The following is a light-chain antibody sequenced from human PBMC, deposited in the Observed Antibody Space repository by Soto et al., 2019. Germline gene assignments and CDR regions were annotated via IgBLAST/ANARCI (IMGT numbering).Light chain of an antibody. J-gene: IGLJ1*01. V-gene: IGLV3-21*02. Sequence: SYALTPTPSASVAPGQPAWITCGEINIGRYSVHWYQQKPGQAPLLVVYDDSDRPSGIPERFSGSNPGNTATLTISRVEAGDEADYYCQVWDSSSDHRYVFGTGTKVTVL. CDR2: DDS. CDR3: QVWDSSSDHRYV. CDR1: NIGRYS.